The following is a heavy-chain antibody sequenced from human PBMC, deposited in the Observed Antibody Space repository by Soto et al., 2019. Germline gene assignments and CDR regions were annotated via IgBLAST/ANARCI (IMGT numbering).Heavy chain of an antibody. CDR3: VKDRFYGDTYFDY. Sequence: EVQLLESGGGLVQPGGSLRLSCAASGFTFTSFAMSWVRQTPGKGLEWVSAISGDLTTIYYADSVKGRFTISRDNSKNTLYLQMNSLRADDTAIYYCVKDRFYGDTYFDYWGQGTLVTVSS. D-gene: IGHD4-17*01. V-gene: IGHV3-23*01. CDR1: GFTFTSFA. CDR2: ISGDLTTI. J-gene: IGHJ4*02.